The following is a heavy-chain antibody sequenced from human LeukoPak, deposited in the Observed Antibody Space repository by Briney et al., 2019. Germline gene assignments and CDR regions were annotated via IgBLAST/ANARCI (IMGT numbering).Heavy chain of an antibody. CDR3: ARAQVAARPLFYYYYYYMDV. Sequence: GGSLRLSCAASGFTFSSYSMNWVRQAPGKGLEWVSSISSSSSYIYYADSVKGRFTISRDNAKNSLYLQMNSLRAEDTAVYYCARAQVAARPLFYYYYYYMDVWGKGTTVTVSS. CDR2: ISSSSSYI. CDR1: GFTFSSYS. J-gene: IGHJ6*03. V-gene: IGHV3-21*04. D-gene: IGHD6-6*01.